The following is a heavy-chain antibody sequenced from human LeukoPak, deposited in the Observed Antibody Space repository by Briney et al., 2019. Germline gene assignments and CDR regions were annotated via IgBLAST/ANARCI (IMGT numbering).Heavy chain of an antibody. CDR1: GGSISSSSYY. CDR2: IYYRGST. J-gene: IGHJ6*03. D-gene: IGHD6-13*01. CDR3: ARGSYSSSLPPYYYMDV. Sequence: PSETLSLTCTVSGGSISSSSYYCGWIRQPPGKGLEWIGSIYYRGSTYYNPSLKSRVTISVGTSKNQFSLKLSSLTAADTAVYYCARGSYSSSLPPYYYMDVWGKGTTVTVSS. V-gene: IGHV4-39*07.